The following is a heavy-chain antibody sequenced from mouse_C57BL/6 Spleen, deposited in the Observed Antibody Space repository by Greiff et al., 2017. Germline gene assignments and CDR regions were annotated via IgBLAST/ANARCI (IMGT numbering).Heavy chain of an antibody. Sequence: QVQLKQSGAELARPGASVKMSCKASGYTFTSYTMHWVKQRPGQGLDWIGYINPSSGYTKYNQTFKAMATLTADKSSSTAYRQLSSLTSEDSAVYYCARDYGSSQLADWGQGTLVTVSA. CDR1: GYTFTSYT. CDR3: ARDYGSSQLAD. J-gene: IGHJ3*01. CDR2: INPSSGYT. D-gene: IGHD1-1*01. V-gene: IGHV1-4*01.